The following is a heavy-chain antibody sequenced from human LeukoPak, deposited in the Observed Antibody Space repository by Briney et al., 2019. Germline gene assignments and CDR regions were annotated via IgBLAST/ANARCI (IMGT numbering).Heavy chain of an antibody. J-gene: IGHJ4*02. D-gene: IGHD3-16*01. CDR2: INTNTGNP. CDR3: ARGEAPDY. V-gene: IGHV7-4-1*02. CDR1: GYTFTNYG. Sequence: ASVKVSCKASGYTFTNYGINWVRQAPGQGLEWMGWINTNTGNPTYAQGFTGRYVFSLDTSVSTAYLQINSLKTEDTAMYYCARGEAPDYWGQGTLVTVSS.